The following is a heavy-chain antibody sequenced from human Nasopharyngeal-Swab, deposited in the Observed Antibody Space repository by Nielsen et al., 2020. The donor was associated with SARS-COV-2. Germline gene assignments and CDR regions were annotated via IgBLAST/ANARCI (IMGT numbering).Heavy chain of an antibody. D-gene: IGHD5-24*01. V-gene: IGHV1-46*03. CDR1: GYTFTSYY. CDR3: AVLEDGLTLDDAFDI. Sequence: ASVKVSCKASGYTFTSYYMHWVRQAPGQGLEWMGIINPSGGSTSYAQKFQGRVTMTRDTSTSTVYMELSSLRSEDTAVHYCAVLEDGLTLDDAFDIWGQGTMVTVSS. CDR2: INPSGGST. J-gene: IGHJ3*02.